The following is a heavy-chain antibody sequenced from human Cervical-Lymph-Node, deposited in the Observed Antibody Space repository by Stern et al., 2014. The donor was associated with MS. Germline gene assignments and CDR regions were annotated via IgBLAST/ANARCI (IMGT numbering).Heavy chain of an antibody. CDR1: DGPISGDF. J-gene: IGHJ4*01. CDR2: VHYSGST. Sequence: MQLVESGPGLVKPSETLSLTCTVSDGPISGDFWNWIRQFPGKGLEWIGYVHYSGSTKYNPSLKRRVTISIDTSVSQFSLNLSSVTTADTAVYYCARGIGGARGYYDYWGHGALVTAAS. D-gene: IGHD2-21*01. CDR3: ARGIGGARGYYDY. V-gene: IGHV4-59*08.